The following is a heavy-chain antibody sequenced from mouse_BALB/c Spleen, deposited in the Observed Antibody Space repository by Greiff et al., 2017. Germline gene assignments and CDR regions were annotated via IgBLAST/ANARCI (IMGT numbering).Heavy chain of an antibody. J-gene: IGHJ2*01. CDR2: ISDGGSYT. Sequence: EVKLVESGGGLVKPGGSLKLSCAASGFTFSDYYMYWVRQTPEKRLEWVATISDGGSYTYYPDSVKGRFTISRDNAKNNLYLQMSSLKSEDTAMYYCAYGNFDYWGQGTTLTVSS. CDR1: GFTFSDYY. D-gene: IGHD2-1*01. CDR3: AYGNFDY. V-gene: IGHV5-4*02.